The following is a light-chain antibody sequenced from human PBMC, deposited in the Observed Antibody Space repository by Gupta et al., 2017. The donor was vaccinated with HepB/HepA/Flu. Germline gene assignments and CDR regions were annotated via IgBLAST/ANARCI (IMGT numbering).Light chain of an antibody. V-gene: IGKV1-39*01. CDR3: QQSYSTFT. CDR2: AAS. Sequence: DIRMTQSPSSLSASIGDRVTITGRASQSISRYLNWYQQKPGKAPKVLIYAASSLQSGVPSRFSGSGSGTDFTLTISSLQPEDFATYYCQQSYSTFTFGGGTKVEIK. CDR1: QSISRY. J-gene: IGKJ4*01.